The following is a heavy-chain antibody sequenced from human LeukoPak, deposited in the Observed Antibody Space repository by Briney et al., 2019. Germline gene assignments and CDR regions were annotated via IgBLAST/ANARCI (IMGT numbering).Heavy chain of an antibody. CDR1: GFTFSNAW. CDR2: IKNKADGGTT. CDR3: VWHYFDY. Sequence: RGSLRLSCATSGFTFSNAWMSWARQAPGKGLEWVGRIKNKADGGTTDYTVPVKGRFTISRDDAKNTLYLQMDSLISEDTAIYYCVWHYFDYWGQGALVTVSS. D-gene: IGHD3-16*01. V-gene: IGHV3-15*01. J-gene: IGHJ4*02.